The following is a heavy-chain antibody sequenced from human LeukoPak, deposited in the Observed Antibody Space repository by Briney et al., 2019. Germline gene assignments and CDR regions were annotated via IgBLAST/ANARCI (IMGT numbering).Heavy chain of an antibody. Sequence: GGSLRLSCAASGFTFDDYTMHWVRQAPGKGLEWVSLISWHGTTTYYAASVKGRFTVSRDNSKNSLFLQMNSLRIEDTALYYCAKDMSLDYWGQGTLVTVSS. J-gene: IGHJ4*02. CDR3: AKDMSLDY. V-gene: IGHV3-43*01. CDR1: GFTFDDYT. CDR2: ISWHGTTT. D-gene: IGHD5/OR15-5a*01.